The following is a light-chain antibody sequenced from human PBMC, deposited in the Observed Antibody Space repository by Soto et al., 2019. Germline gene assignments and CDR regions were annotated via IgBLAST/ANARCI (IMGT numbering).Light chain of an antibody. J-gene: IGLJ1*01. Sequence: QSVLTQPPSVSEAPGQRVTISCTGSSSNIGAGYEAHWYQQVPGTAPKLLIDENNNRPSGVHDRFSGSKSGTSSALAITGLQAEDDAEYYCQSYDSSLSGYVFGTGTKLTVL. CDR2: ENN. CDR1: SSNIGAGYE. CDR3: QSYDSSLSGYV. V-gene: IGLV1-40*01.